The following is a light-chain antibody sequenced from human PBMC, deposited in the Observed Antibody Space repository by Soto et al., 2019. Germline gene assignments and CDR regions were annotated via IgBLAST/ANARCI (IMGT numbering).Light chain of an antibody. CDR1: QSISSW. CDR2: TAS. Sequence: DIQMTQSPSTLSASVGDRVTITCRASQSISSWLAWYQQTPGKAPKLLVYTASTLQSGVPSRSSGSGSGTEFTLTSSSLQPEDFASYYCQQLSTYPLTFGGGTKVDIK. CDR3: QQLSTYPLT. V-gene: IGKV1-9*01. J-gene: IGKJ4*01.